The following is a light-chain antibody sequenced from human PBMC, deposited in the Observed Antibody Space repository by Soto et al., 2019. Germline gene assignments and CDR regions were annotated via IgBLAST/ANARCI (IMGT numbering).Light chain of an antibody. V-gene: IGKV3-11*01. CDR1: QSVSSY. J-gene: IGKJ1*01. CDR3: HQRSNWPPWT. Sequence: EIVLTQSPATLSLSPGERATLSCRASQSVSSYLAWYQQKPGQAPRLLIYDASNRATGIPARFSGSGYGTDFTLTISSQEPEDFAVYYCHQRSNWPPWTFGQGTKVEIK. CDR2: DAS.